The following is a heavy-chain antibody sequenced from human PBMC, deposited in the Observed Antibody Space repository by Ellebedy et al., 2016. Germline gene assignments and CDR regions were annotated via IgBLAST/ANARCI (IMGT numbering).Heavy chain of an antibody. J-gene: IGHJ4*02. CDR2: IKSDGSST. Sequence: GESLKISXAASGFTFSSYWMHWVRQAPGKGLVWVSRIKSDGSSTSYADSVKGRFTISRDNAENTLYLQMSSLRAEDTALYYCVRGSPIDSSSSWLFDYWGQGTLVTVSS. V-gene: IGHV3-74*01. CDR1: GFTFSSYW. D-gene: IGHD6-13*01. CDR3: VRGSPIDSSSSWLFDY.